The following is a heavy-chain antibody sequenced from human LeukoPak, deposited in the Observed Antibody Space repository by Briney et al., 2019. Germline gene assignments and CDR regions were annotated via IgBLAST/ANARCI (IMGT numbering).Heavy chain of an antibody. CDR2: ISYGGSNK. CDR1: GFTFNTYG. V-gene: IGHV3-30*03. CDR3: ARGSSGWSHEGYFDY. D-gene: IGHD6-19*01. Sequence: GGSLRLSCAGSGFTFNTYGMHWVRQAPGRGLEWVALISYGGSNKYYADSVKGRFTISRDNSKNTLYLQMNSLRAEDTAVYYCARGSSGWSHEGYFDYWGQGILVTVSS. J-gene: IGHJ4*02.